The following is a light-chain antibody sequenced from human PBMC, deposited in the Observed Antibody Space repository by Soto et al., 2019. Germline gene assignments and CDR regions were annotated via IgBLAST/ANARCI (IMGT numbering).Light chain of an antibody. Sequence: EIVMTQSPATLSVSPGERATLSCRASQSVSSNLAWYQQKPGQAPRLLIYGASTRATGLPARFSGSGSGTEFTLTISSLQSEDFAVYYCQQYNKWPLTFGGGTKVEI. CDR1: QSVSSN. V-gene: IGKV3-15*01. CDR3: QQYNKWPLT. CDR2: GAS. J-gene: IGKJ4*01.